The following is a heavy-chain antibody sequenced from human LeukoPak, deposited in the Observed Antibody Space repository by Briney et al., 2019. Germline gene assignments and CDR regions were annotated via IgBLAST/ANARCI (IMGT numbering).Heavy chain of an antibody. V-gene: IGHV3-23*01. J-gene: IGHJ4*02. Sequence: GGSLSLSCAASGFPFSSYGVSWVRQAPGKGLEWVSAISGSGDNTYYADSVKGRFTISRDNSKNTLYLQMNSLRAEDTAVYYCARVTYGSGTYGAFDYWGQGTLVTVSS. D-gene: IGHD3-10*01. CDR1: GFPFSSYG. CDR3: ARVTYGSGTYGAFDY. CDR2: ISGSGDNT.